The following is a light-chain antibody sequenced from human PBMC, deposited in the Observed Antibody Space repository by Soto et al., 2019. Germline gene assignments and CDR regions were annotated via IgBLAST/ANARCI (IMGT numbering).Light chain of an antibody. J-gene: IGLJ3*02. V-gene: IGLV2-14*01. Sequence: QSALTQPASVSGSPGQSITISCTGTSSDVGGYNYVSWYQQHPGKAPKLMIYEVSNRPSGVSNRFSGSKSGNTASLTVSGLQAEDEADYYCTSYAGSNNWVFGGGTKVTVL. CDR1: SSDVGGYNY. CDR3: TSYAGSNNWV. CDR2: EVS.